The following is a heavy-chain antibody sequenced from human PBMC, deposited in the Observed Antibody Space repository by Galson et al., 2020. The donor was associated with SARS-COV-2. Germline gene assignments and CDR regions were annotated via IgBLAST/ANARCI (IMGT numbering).Heavy chain of an antibody. Sequence: GESLKISCAGSGFIFSDYAMTWVRQAPGKGLEWVAAISGGGETTYYADSVKGRFTVSRDNSKNTLYVEMISLRADDTAVYFCAKGSCTGGACSYYYDYGMDVWGQGTTVTVSS. D-gene: IGHD2-8*02. J-gene: IGHJ6*02. CDR3: AKGSCTGGACSYYYDYGMDV. CDR1: GFIFSDYA. V-gene: IGHV3-23*01. CDR2: ISGGGETT.